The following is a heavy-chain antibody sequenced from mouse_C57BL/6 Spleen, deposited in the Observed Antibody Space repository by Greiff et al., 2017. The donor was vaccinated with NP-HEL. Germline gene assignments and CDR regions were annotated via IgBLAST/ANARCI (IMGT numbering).Heavy chain of an antibody. CDR1: GYTFTSYW. CDR2: IYPGSGST. D-gene: IGHD1-1*01. Sequence: VQLQQPGAELVKPGASVKMSCKASGYTFTSYWITWVKQRPGQGLEWIGDIYPGSGSTNYNEKFKSKATLTVDTSSSTAYMQLSSLTSEDSAVYYCARRGLYYYGRGDFDYWGQGTTLTVSS. V-gene: IGHV1-55*01. CDR3: ARRGLYYYGRGDFDY. J-gene: IGHJ2*01.